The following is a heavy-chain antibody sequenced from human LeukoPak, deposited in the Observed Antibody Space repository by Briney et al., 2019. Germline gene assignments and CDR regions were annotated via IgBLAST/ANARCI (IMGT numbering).Heavy chain of an antibody. D-gene: IGHD4-17*01. CDR1: GGSISSYY. CDR3: ARDGRVDYGDYTFDY. J-gene: IGHJ4*02. V-gene: IGHV4-59*01. CDR2: IYDSGST. Sequence: TSETLSLTCTVSGGSISSYYWSWIRQPPGKGLEWIGYIYDSGSTNYNPSLKSRVTISVDTSKNQFSLKLSSVTAADTAVYYCARDGRVDYGDYTFDYWGQGTLVTVSS.